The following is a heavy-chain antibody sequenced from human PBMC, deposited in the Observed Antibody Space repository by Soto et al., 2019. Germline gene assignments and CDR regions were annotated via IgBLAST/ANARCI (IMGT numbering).Heavy chain of an antibody. CDR2: MYNTGST. V-gene: IGHV4-59*01. Sequence: SETLSLTCAVYGGSFGGYYGSWIRQPPGKGLEWIGYMYNTGSTVYNPSFKSRVTISVDTSKNQFSLKLNSVTAADTAVYYCARDLWGYCGTDCYPLDVWGQGTTVTVSS. J-gene: IGHJ6*02. D-gene: IGHD2-21*02. CDR3: ARDLWGYCGTDCYPLDV. CDR1: GGSFGGYY.